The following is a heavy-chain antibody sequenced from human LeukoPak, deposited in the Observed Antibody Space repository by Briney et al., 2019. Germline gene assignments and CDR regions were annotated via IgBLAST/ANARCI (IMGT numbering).Heavy chain of an antibody. J-gene: IGHJ4*02. D-gene: IGHD2-15*01. CDR2: IYYSGST. CDR1: GGSISSYY. CDR3: ARDFPPAR. Sequence: SETLSLTCTVSGGSISSYYWSWIRQPPGKGLEWIGYIYYSGSTNYNPSLKSRVAISVDTSKNQFSLKLSSVTAADTAVYYCARDFPPARWGQGTLVTVSS. V-gene: IGHV4-59*01.